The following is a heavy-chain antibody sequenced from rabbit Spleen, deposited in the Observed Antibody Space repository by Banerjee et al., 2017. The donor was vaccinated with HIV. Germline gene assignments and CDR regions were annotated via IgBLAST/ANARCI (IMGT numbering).Heavy chain of an antibody. Sequence: LEESGGGLVKPGGTLTLTCTVSGFSFSSSWICWVRQAPGKGLEWIACIDTSDGDTDYANWPKGRFTISKASSTTVTLQMTRLTAADTATYFCARNYVNAFDPWGQGTLVTVS. J-gene: IGHJ2*01. CDR3: ARNYVNAFDP. D-gene: IGHD1-1*01. CDR1: GFSFSSSW. CDR2: IDTSDGDT. V-gene: IGHV1S45*01.